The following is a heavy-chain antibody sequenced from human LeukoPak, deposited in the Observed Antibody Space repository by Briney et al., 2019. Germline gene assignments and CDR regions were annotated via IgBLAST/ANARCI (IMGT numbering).Heavy chain of an antibody. CDR3: ARDKTTLGFDY. D-gene: IGHD1-1*01. V-gene: IGHV3-20*04. Sequence: GGSLRLSCAASGFTFDDYGMSWVRQAPGKGLEWASGINWNGGSTGYADSVKGRFTISRDDAKNSLYLQMNSLRAEDTALYYCARDKTTLGFDYWGQGTLVTVSS. CDR2: INWNGGST. CDR1: GFTFDDYG. J-gene: IGHJ4*02.